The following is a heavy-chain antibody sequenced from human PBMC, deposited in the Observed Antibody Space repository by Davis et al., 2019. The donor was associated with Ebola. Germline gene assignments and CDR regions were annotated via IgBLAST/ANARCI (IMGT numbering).Heavy chain of an antibody. V-gene: IGHV1-46*01. CDR2: INPSGGGT. D-gene: IGHD7-27*01. Sequence: ASVKVSCKTSGYTFTTYYMHWVRQAPGHGLESMGVINPSGGGTTYAQKFQGRVTMTRDTSTSTVYMELSSLRSEDTAVYYCARETGDGDGMDVWGKGTTVTVSS. CDR3: ARETGDGDGMDV. J-gene: IGHJ6*04. CDR1: GYTFTTYY.